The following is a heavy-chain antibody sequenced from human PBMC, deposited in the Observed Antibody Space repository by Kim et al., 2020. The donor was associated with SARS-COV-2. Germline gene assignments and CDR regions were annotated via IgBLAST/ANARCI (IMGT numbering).Heavy chain of an antibody. D-gene: IGHD5-12*01. CDR2: INTNTVNP. J-gene: IGHJ5*02. CDR3: ARHWWGYDRLGGYNWFDT. V-gene: IGHV7-4-1*02. CDR1: GYPFTTYA. Sequence: ASVKVSCKTSGYPFTTYAVNWVRQAPGQGLEWMGWINTNTVNPTYAQGFTGRFVFSSDTSVSTAYLQITSLTAEDTAVYFCARHWWGYDRLGGYNWFDTWGQGTLVTVSS.